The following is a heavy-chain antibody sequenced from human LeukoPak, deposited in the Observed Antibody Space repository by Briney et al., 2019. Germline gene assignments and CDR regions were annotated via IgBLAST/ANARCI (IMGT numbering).Heavy chain of an antibody. V-gene: IGHV1-2*02. CDR3: ARVGGYSYGKGDYYYMDV. Sequence: GASVKVSCKASGYTFTGYYMHWVRQAPGQGLEWMGWINPNSGGTNYAQKFQGRVTMTRDTSISTAYMELSSLRSEDTAVYYCARVGGYSYGKGDYYYMDVWGKGTTVTISS. D-gene: IGHD5-18*01. CDR2: INPNSGGT. J-gene: IGHJ6*03. CDR1: GYTFTGYY.